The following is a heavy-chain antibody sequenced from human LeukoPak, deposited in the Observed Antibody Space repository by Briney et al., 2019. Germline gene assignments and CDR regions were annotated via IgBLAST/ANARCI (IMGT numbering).Heavy chain of an antibody. CDR1: GFTFSDYY. D-gene: IGHD2-21*01. J-gene: IGHJ3*02. V-gene: IGHV3-11*06. Sequence: GGSLRLSCAASGFTFSDYYMSWIRQAPGKGLEWVSYISSSSSYTNYADSVKGRFTIPRDNAKNSLYLQMNSLRAEDTAVYYCARDSDRDSGAFDIWGQGTMVTVSS. CDR3: ARDSDRDSGAFDI. CDR2: ISSSSSYT.